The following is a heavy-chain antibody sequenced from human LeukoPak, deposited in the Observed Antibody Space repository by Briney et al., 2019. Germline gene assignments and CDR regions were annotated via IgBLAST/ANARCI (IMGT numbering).Heavy chain of an antibody. CDR2: IYPGDSDT. D-gene: IGHD5-24*01. CDR1: GYSFTSYW. J-gene: IGHJ3*02. V-gene: IGHV5-51*01. CDR3: ARQGRWLQFGNAFDI. Sequence: GESLKTSCKGSGYSFTSYWIGWVRQMPGKGLEWMGIIYPGDSDTRYSPSFQGQVTISADKSISTAYLQWSSLKASDTAMYYCARQGRWLQFGNAFDIWGRGTMVTVSS.